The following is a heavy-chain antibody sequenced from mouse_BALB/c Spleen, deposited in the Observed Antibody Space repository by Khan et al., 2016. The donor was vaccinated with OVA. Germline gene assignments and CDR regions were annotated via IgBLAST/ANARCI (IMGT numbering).Heavy chain of an antibody. CDR3: ARSLYYSYGYALDC. CDR2: ISSTGGT. Sequence: EVQLQESGPGLVKPSQSLSLTCTVTGYSITSDYAWNWIRQFPENKLEWMGYISSTGGTSFNPSLKSRISITRDTSKNQFFLQLKSVTTEDTATYYCARSLYYSYGYALDCWGRGTSVTVSS. V-gene: IGHV3-2*02. CDR1: GYSITSDYA. D-gene: IGHD2-14*01. J-gene: IGHJ4*01.